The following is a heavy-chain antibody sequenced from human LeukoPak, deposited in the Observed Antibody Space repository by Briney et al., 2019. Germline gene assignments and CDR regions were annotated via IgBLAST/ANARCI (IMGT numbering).Heavy chain of an antibody. D-gene: IGHD2-15*01. CDR3: ASRAHCSGGSCYGNWFDP. V-gene: IGHV4-59*11. CDR1: GASLSSHY. CDR2: ISYSGIT. Sequence: PETLSPTCTVSGASLSSHYWSWIPQSPGKGLEWMGYISYSGITNSNPSPKSPVTISVDTSQNHFSLRLSSVTAADTAVYYCASRAHCSGGSCYGNWFDPWGQGTLVTVSS. J-gene: IGHJ5*02.